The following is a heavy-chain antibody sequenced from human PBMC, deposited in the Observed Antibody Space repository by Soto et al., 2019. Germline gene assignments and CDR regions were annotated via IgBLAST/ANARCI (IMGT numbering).Heavy chain of an antibody. CDR1: GFTFSDYY. V-gene: IGHV3-11*06. D-gene: IGHD3-22*01. Sequence: GGSLRLSCAASGFTFSDYYMSWIRQAPGKGLEWVSYISSSSSYTNYADSVKGRFTISRDNVKNSLYLQMNSLRAEDTAVYYCARYAYYYDSSCYRYFDYWGQGTLVTVSS. CDR3: ARYAYYYDSSCYRYFDY. J-gene: IGHJ4*02. CDR2: ISSSSSYT.